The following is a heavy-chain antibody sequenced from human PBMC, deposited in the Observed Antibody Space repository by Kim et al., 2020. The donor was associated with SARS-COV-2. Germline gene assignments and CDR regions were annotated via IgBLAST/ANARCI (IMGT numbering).Heavy chain of an antibody. V-gene: IGHV3-21*01. Sequence: GGSLRLSCAASGFTFSTYSMNWVRRAPGKGLEWVSSISGNSKYIYYAESLKGRLTISRDNAKNSLYLQMNSLRAEDPAVYYCAANGVRGFGYLDSWRQGT. CDR1: GFTFSTYS. D-gene: IGHD3-10*01. CDR3: AANGVRGFGYLDS. J-gene: IGHJ4*02. CDR2: ISGNSKYI.